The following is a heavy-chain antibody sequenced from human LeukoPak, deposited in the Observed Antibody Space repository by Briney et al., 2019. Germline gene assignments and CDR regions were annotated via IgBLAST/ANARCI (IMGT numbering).Heavy chain of an antibody. V-gene: IGHV3-11*04. Sequence: LSLTCTVSGGSISSGSYYMSWIRQAPGKGLEWVSYISSSGSTIYYADSVKGRFTISRDNAKNSLYLQMNSLRAEDTAVYYCARVFAGYSSSWTLDYWGQGTLVTVSS. CDR3: ARVFAGYSSSWTLDY. D-gene: IGHD6-13*01. CDR2: ISSSGSTI. CDR1: GGSISSGSYY. J-gene: IGHJ4*02.